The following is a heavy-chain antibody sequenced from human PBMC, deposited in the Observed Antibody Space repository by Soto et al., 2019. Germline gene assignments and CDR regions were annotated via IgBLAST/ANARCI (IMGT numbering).Heavy chain of an antibody. CDR3: ARSCVVEVMGYFDY. J-gene: IGHJ4*02. Sequence: QVQLVQSGAEVKTPGSSVKVSCKASGGTFSSYTISWVRQAPGQGLEWMGRIIPILGIANYAQKFQGRVTITADKSTSTAYMELSSLRSEDTAVYYCARSCVVEVMGYFDYWGQGTLVTVSS. V-gene: IGHV1-69*02. D-gene: IGHD2-8*01. CDR2: IIPILGIA. CDR1: GGTFSSYT.